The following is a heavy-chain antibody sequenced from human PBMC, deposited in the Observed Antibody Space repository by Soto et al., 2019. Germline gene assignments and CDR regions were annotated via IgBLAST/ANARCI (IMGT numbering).Heavy chain of an antibody. Sequence: ASVKVSCKASGYTFTNYGFSWVRQAPGQGLEWMGWISAYNGNTNYAQKLQGRVTMTTDTSTSTAYMELRSLRSDDTAVYYCARYAAVGLLEYWGQGTLVTVSS. J-gene: IGHJ4*02. CDR1: GYTFTNYG. V-gene: IGHV1-18*01. CDR3: ARYAAVGLLEY. CDR2: ISAYNGNT. D-gene: IGHD3-10*01.